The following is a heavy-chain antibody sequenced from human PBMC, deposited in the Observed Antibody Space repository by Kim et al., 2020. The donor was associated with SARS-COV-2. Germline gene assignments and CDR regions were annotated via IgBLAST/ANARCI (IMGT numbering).Heavy chain of an antibody. V-gene: IGHV4-59*01. D-gene: IGHD3-16*01. CDR1: GGSISSYY. CDR3: AKMGGSVWNYYYYMDV. Sequence: SETLSLTCTVSGGSISSYYWSWIRQPPGKGLEWIGYIYYIGNTNYNPSLKSRVTISVDTSKNQFSLKLGSVTAADTAVYYCAKMGGSVWNYYYYMDVWG. CDR2: IYYIGNT. J-gene: IGHJ6*03.